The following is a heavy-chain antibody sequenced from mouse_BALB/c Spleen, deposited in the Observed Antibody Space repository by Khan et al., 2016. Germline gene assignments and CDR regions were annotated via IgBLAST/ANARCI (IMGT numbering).Heavy chain of an antibody. Sequence: EVQLQESGPGLVKPSQSLSLTCTVTGYSITSDYAWNWIRQFPGNKLEWMGYIRYGGSTNYNPSLKSRISITRDTSKNQFFLQLYSVTTEDTATYYCTRSPTATRYFDVWGAGTTVTVSS. V-gene: IGHV3-2*02. J-gene: IGHJ1*01. D-gene: IGHD1-2*01. CDR1: GYSITSDYA. CDR2: IRYGGST. CDR3: TRSPTATRYFDV.